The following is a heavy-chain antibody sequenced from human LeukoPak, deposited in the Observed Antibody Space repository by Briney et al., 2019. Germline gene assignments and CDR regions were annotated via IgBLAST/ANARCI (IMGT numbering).Heavy chain of an antibody. Sequence: GGSLRLSCAASGFTFSSYSMNWVRQAPGKGLEWVSVIYSGASTYYADSVKGRFTISRDNSKNTVYPQMNSLRAEDTAVYYCARDPGYYYGSGSYSDYWGQGTLVTVSS. D-gene: IGHD3-10*01. J-gene: IGHJ4*02. CDR1: GFTFSSYS. CDR3: ARDPGYYYGSGSYSDY. V-gene: IGHV3-66*01. CDR2: IYSGAST.